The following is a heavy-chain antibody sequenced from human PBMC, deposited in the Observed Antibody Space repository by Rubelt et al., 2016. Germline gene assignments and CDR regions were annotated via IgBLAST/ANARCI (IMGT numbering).Heavy chain of an antibody. CDR3: ATHSPANDY. V-gene: IGHV4-38-2*02. J-gene: IGHJ4*02. Sequence: QVQLQESGPGLVKPSETLSLTCTVSGYSIRSGYYWGWIRQPPGKGLEWIGSIYHSGSTYYNSSLKSRVTISVDTSKNRSSLKLSSVTAADTAVDYCATHSPANDYWGQGTLVTVSS. CDR2: IYHSGST. CDR1: GYSIRSGYY. D-gene: IGHD2-15*01.